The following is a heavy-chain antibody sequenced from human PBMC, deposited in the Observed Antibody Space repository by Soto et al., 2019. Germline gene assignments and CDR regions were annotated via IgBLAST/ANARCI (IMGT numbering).Heavy chain of an antibody. Sequence: XSVKVSCDASGYTFTGYGISWVRQAPGQGLEWMGWISAYNGNTNYAQKLQGRVTMTTDTPTSTAYMELRSLRSDDTAVYYCARNNWNYVGLDPWGQGTLVTVS. V-gene: IGHV1-18*04. CDR2: ISAYNGNT. D-gene: IGHD1-7*01. CDR3: ARNNWNYVGLDP. J-gene: IGHJ5*02. CDR1: GYTFTGYG.